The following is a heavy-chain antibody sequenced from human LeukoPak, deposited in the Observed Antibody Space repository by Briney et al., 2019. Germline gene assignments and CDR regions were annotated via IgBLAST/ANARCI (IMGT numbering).Heavy chain of an antibody. J-gene: IGHJ4*02. CDR3: GRLRGGNCDVLTGYFPYYFDY. V-gene: IGHV5-51*01. CDR2: IYPGDSDT. Sequence: GESLKISCKGSGYNFPNSWIGWVRQMPGKGLEWMGIIYPGDSDTRYSPSFQDQVTISADESIRTAYLQWSSLTASDTAMYYCGRLRGGNCDVLTGYFPYYFDYWGQGTLVTVSS. D-gene: IGHD3-9*01. CDR1: GYNFPNSW.